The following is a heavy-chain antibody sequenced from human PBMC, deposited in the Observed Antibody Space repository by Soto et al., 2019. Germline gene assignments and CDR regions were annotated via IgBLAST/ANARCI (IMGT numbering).Heavy chain of an antibody. D-gene: IGHD1-1*01. Sequence: QVQLQESGPGLVKPSETLSLTCTVSGGSISSYYWSWIRQPPGKGLEWIGYIYYSGSTNYNPYLNRRVTISVDTSKNPFSLKLSSVTAADTAVYYCARRYGYSFDYWGQGTLVTVSS. CDR3: ARRYGYSFDY. J-gene: IGHJ4*02. V-gene: IGHV4-59*08. CDR1: GGSISSYY. CDR2: IYYSGST.